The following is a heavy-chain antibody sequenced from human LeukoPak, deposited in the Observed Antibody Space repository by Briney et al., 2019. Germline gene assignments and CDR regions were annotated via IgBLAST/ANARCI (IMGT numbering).Heavy chain of an antibody. CDR2: IYHSGTT. Sequence: SDTLSLMCAVSGYFISIGYYWGWIGQPPGKGVEWIGSIYHSGTTRYISSLKSRVTISVDTSKNQFSLKLSSVTAADTAIYYCARVLGGSSPFDYWGQGTLVTVSS. D-gene: IGHD1-26*01. CDR3: ARVLGGSSPFDY. V-gene: IGHV4-38-2*01. J-gene: IGHJ4*02. CDR1: GYFISIGYY.